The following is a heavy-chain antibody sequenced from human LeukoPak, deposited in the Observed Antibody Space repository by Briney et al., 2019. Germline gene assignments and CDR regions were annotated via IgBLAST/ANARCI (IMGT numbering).Heavy chain of an antibody. V-gene: IGHV4-59*08. Sequence: SETLSLTCTVSGGSISSYYCSSIRQPPGKGLEWIGYIYYSGSTNYNPSLKSRVTISVDTSKNQFSLKLSSVTAADTAVYYCARQGRMYYNWFDLWGQGTLVTVPS. CDR1: GGSISSYY. D-gene: IGHD2-8*01. CDR3: ARQGRMYYNWFDL. J-gene: IGHJ5*02. CDR2: IYYSGST.